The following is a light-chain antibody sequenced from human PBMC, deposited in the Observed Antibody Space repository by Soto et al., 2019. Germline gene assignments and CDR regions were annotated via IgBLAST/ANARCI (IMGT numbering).Light chain of an antibody. V-gene: IGKV3-20*01. CDR3: QQYSSSPRT. J-gene: IGKJ1*01. CDR1: QSVSSSF. CDR2: GVS. Sequence: EIVLTQSPGTLSLSPGERATLSCRASQSVSSSFLAWYQQKPGQAPRLLIYGVSSRATGIPDRFNGSGSGTDFTLTISRLEPEDFAVYYCQQYSSSPRTFGQGTKVEIK.